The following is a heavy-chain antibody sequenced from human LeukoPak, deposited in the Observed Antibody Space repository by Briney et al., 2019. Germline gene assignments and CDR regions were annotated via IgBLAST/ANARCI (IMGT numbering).Heavy chain of an antibody. CDR3: ARHYSSPLFRMRNWYFDL. D-gene: IGHD6-13*01. V-gene: IGHV4-4*09. CDR2: IYTSGST. J-gene: IGHJ2*01. CDR1: GGSISSYY. Sequence: PSETLSLTCTVSGGSISSYYWSWIRQPPGKGLEWIGYIYTSGSTNYNPSLKSRVTISVDTSKNQFSLKLSSVTAADTAVYYRARHYSSPLFRMRNWYFDLWGRGTLVTVSS.